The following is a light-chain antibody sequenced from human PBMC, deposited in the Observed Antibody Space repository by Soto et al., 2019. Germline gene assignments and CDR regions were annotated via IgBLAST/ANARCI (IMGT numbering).Light chain of an antibody. Sequence: AVQLTQSPYSLSASVGDRVTITCRASQGVSSGLAWYQQKPLKAPKLLIYDASSLKSEVPSRFSGSGSGTDFTLNISSLQHEDFATYYCQQYNSYPITFGQGTRLEIK. J-gene: IGKJ5*01. V-gene: IGKV1-13*02. CDR1: QGVSSG. CDR3: QQYNSYPIT. CDR2: DAS.